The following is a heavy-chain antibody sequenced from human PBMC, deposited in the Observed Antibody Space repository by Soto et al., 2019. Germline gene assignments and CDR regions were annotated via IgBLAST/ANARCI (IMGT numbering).Heavy chain of an antibody. D-gene: IGHD3-3*01. V-gene: IGHV3-23*01. CDR1: GFTFSSYA. J-gene: IGHJ4*02. CDR2: ISGSGGST. Sequence: GGSLRLSCAASGFTFSSYAMSWVRQAPGKGLEWVSAISGSGGSTYYADSVKGRFTISRDNSKNTLYLQMNSLRAEDTAVYYCAKSNTIFGVVTPHPFDYWGQGTLVTVSS. CDR3: AKSNTIFGVVTPHPFDY.